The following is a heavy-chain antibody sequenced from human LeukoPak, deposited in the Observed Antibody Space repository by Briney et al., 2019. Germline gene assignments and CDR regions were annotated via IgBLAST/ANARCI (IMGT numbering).Heavy chain of an antibody. V-gene: IGHV3-9*01. CDR2: ISWNSGSI. CDR3: AKDSLAVTNLFGGITGTTGFDP. J-gene: IGHJ5*02. CDR1: GFTFDDYA. Sequence: PGGSLRLSCAASGFTFDDYAMHWVRQAPGKGLEWVSGISWNSGSIGYADSVKGRFTISRDNAKNSLYLQMNSLRAEDTALYYCAKDSLAVTNLFGGITGTTGFDPWGQGTLVTVSS. D-gene: IGHD1-20*01.